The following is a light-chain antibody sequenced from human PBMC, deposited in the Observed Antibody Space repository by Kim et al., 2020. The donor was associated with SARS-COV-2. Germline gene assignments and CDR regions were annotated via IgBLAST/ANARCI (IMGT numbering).Light chain of an antibody. CDR1: QSISSY. CDR3: QQSYSTSPT. J-gene: IGKJ3*01. CDR2: AAS. Sequence: DIQMTQSPSSLSASVGDRVTITCRASQSISSYLNWYQQKPGKAPKLLIYAASSLQSGVPSRCSGSGSGTDFTLTISSLQPEDFATYYCQQSYSTSPTFGPGTKVDIK. V-gene: IGKV1-39*01.